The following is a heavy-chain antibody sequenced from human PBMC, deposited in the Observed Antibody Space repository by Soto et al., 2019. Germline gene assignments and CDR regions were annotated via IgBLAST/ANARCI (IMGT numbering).Heavy chain of an antibody. D-gene: IGHD3-22*01. J-gene: IGHJ5*02. CDR3: TIPRGPMIRP. V-gene: IGHV3-15*01. CDR2: IKSKTDGGTT. Sequence: KSGGSLRLSCTASGVTFCNAWMTWVRQAPGKGLEWVGRIKSKTDGGTTDYAAPVKGRFTISRDDSKNTMYLQMNSLKTEDTAVYYCTIPRGPMIRPWGQGTLVTVSS. CDR1: GVTFCNAW.